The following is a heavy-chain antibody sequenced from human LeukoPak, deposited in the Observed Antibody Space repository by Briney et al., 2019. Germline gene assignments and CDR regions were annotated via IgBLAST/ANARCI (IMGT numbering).Heavy chain of an antibody. Sequence: ASVKVSCKASGYTFTSCDINWVRQATGQGLEWMGWMNPNSGNTGYAQKFQGRVTMTRNTSISTAYMELSSLRSEDTAVYYCARNYDPGYAFDIWGQGTMVTVSS. CDR1: GYTFTSCD. D-gene: IGHD3-10*01. V-gene: IGHV1-8*01. CDR2: MNPNSGNT. CDR3: ARNYDPGYAFDI. J-gene: IGHJ3*02.